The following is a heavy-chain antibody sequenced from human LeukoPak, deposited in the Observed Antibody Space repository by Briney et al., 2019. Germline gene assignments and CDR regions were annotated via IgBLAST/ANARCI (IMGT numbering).Heavy chain of an antibody. Sequence: SVKLSCKASGRTFSSYAISWVRQAPGQGLEWMGGIIPIFGTANYAQKFQGRVTITTDESTSTAYMELSSLRSEDTAVYYCARVWGVVTPPDAFDIWGQGTMVTVSS. CDR1: GRTFSSYA. J-gene: IGHJ3*02. V-gene: IGHV1-69*05. CDR2: IIPIFGTA. CDR3: ARVWGVVTPPDAFDI. D-gene: IGHD4-23*01.